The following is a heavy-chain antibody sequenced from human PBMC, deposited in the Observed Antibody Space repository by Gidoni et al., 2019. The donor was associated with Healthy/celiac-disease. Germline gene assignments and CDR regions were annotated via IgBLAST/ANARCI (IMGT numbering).Heavy chain of an antibody. CDR2: ISGSGGST. CDR3: AKAVGGTSDLIWSGAFDI. CDR1: GFTFSSYA. Sequence: EVQLLESGGGLVQPGGSLRLSCAASGFTFSSYAMSWVRQAPGKGLEWVSAISGSGGSTYYADSVKGRFTISRDNSKNTLYLQMNSLRAEDTAVYYCAKAVGGTSDLIWSGAFDIWGQGTMVTVSS. D-gene: IGHD2-2*01. V-gene: IGHV3-23*01. J-gene: IGHJ3*02.